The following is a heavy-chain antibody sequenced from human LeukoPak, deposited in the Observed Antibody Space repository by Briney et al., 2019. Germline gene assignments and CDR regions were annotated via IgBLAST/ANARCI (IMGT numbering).Heavy chain of an antibody. V-gene: IGHV3-74*01. CDR2: INSDGSST. D-gene: IGHD2-15*01. CDR3: AKVLGGLWPGIDY. J-gene: IGHJ4*02. Sequence: GGSLRLSCAASGFTFSANSMNWVRQAPGKGPVWVSRINSDGSSTRYADSVTGRFTISRDNAKNTVYLQMNSLRAEDTAVYYCAKVLGGLWPGIDYWGQGTVVTVSS. CDR1: GFTFSANS.